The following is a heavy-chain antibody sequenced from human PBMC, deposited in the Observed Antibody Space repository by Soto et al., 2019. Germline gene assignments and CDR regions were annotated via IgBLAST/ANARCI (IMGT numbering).Heavy chain of an antibody. V-gene: IGHV1-69*13. CDR3: ARDNVRDGYNYNYYYGMDV. J-gene: IGHJ6*02. CDR1: GGTFSSYA. Sequence: VKVSCKASGGTFSSYAISWVRQAPGQGLEWMGGIIPIFGTANYAQKFQGRVTITADESTSTAYMELSSLRSEDTAVYYCARDNVRDGYNYNYYYGMDVWGQGTTVTVSS. D-gene: IGHD5-12*01. CDR2: IIPIFGTA.